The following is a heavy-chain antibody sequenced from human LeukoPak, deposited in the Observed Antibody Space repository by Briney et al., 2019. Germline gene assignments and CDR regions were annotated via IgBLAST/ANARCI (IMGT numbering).Heavy chain of an antibody. D-gene: IGHD3-22*01. CDR1: GGSVISENYY. Sequence: SETLSLTCSVSGGSVISENYYWSWIRQPPGKGLEWIGEINHSGSTNYNPSLKSRVTISVDTSKNQFSLKLSSVTAADTAVYYCARGPVTKYYYDSRTGAFDIWGQGTMVTVSS. J-gene: IGHJ3*02. CDR3: ARGPVTKYYYDSRTGAFDI. V-gene: IGHV4-34*01. CDR2: INHSGST.